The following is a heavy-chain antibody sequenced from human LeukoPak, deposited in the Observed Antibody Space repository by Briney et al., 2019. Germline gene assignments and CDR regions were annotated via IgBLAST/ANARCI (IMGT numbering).Heavy chain of an antibody. Sequence: GGSLRLSCAASGFTFSSYGMHWVRQAPGKGLEWVAVIWYDGSNKDYADSVKGRFTISRDNSKNTLYLQMNSLRAEDTAVYFCARYSSSWHAFDIWGQGTLVTVSS. CDR1: GFTFSSYG. CDR3: ARYSSSWHAFDI. CDR2: IWYDGSNK. V-gene: IGHV3-33*01. D-gene: IGHD6-13*01. J-gene: IGHJ3*02.